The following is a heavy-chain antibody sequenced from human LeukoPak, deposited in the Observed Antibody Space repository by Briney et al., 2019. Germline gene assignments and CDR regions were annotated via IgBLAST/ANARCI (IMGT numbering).Heavy chain of an antibody. D-gene: IGHD3-10*01. CDR1: GYTFTSYG. CDR3: ARVSPMVRGATPFQY. CDR2: ISAYNGNT. J-gene: IGHJ4*02. V-gene: IGHV1-18*01. Sequence: ASVTVSCKASGYTFTSYGISWVRQAPGQGLEWMGWISAYNGNTNYAQKLQGRVTMTTDTSTSTAYMELRSLRSDDTAVYYCARVSPMVRGATPFQYWGQGTLVTVSS.